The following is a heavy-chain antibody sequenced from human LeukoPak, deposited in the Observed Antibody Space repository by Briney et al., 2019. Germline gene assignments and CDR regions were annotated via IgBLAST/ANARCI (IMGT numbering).Heavy chain of an antibody. D-gene: IGHD3-3*01. CDR2: INTDGSTT. CDR3: ARDGRFLEWLNPYYMDV. V-gene: IGHV3-74*01. Sequence: PGGSPRLSCAASGFSFSSYWMHWVRQAPGKGLVWVSRINTDGSTTTYVDSVKGRFTISRDNAKNTLYLQMNSLRAEDTAVYYCARDGRFLEWLNPYYMDVWGKGTTVTVSS. CDR1: GFSFSSYW. J-gene: IGHJ6*04.